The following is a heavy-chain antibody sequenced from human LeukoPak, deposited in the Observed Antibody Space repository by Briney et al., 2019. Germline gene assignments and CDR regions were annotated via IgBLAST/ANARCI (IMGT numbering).Heavy chain of an antibody. CDR1: GFTFSSYG. J-gene: IGHJ4*02. CDR3: AKLAGTAPFDY. CDR2: IRYDGSNK. V-gene: IGHV3-30*02. Sequence: PGGSLRPSCAASGFTFSSYGMHWVRQTPGKGLEWVAFIRYDGSNKNYSDSVKGRFTISRDNSKNTLYLQMNSLRAEDTAAYYCAKLAGTAPFDYWGQGTLVTVSS. D-gene: IGHD1-1*01.